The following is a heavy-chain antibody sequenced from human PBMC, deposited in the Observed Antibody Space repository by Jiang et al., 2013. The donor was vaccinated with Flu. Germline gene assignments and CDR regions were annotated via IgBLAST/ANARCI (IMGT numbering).Heavy chain of an antibody. J-gene: IGHJ4*02. CDR3: ARAFSRDYTIFDY. Sequence: SQTLSLTCAISRDSVSSYSAGWNWIRQSPSRGLEWLGRTYYKSKWYNDYAASVKTRITINSDTSKNQLSLELKFVTPEDSAMYYCARAFSRDYTIFDYWGQGALVTVSS. CDR2: TYYKSKWYN. D-gene: IGHD4-11*01. V-gene: IGHV6-1*01. CDR1: RDSVSSYSAG.